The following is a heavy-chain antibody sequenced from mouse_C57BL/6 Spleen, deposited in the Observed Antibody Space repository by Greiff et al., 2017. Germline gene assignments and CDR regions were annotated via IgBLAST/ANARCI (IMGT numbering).Heavy chain of an antibody. V-gene: IGHV1-69*01. Sequence: QVQLQQPGAELVMPGASVKLSCKASGYTFTSYWMHWVKQRPGQGLEWIGEIDPSDSYTNYNQKFKGKSTLTVDKSSSTAYMQLSSLTSEDSAVYYCARGSTHGGFFYAMDYWGQGTSVTVSS. D-gene: IGHD5-1*01. CDR2: IDPSDSYT. CDR1: GYTFTSYW. J-gene: IGHJ4*01. CDR3: ARGSTHGGFFYAMDY.